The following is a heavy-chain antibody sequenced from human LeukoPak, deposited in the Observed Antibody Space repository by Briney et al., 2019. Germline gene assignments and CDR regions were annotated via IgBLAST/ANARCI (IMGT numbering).Heavy chain of an antibody. J-gene: IGHJ1*01. CDR2: INPNSGGT. D-gene: IGHD2-21*02. CDR1: GYXXTCYX. V-gene: IGHV1-2*02. CDR3: ARGDGDCVRFRYFQH. Sequence: GYXXTCYXMXXXRQAPGQGLEWMGWINPNSGGTNYAQKFQGRVTMTRDTSISTAYMELSRLRSDDTAVYYCARGDGDCVRFRYFQHWGQGTLVTVSS.